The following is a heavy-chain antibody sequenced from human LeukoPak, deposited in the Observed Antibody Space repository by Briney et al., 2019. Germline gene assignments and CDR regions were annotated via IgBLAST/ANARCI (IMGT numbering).Heavy chain of an antibody. J-gene: IGHJ4*02. CDR3: AKGAAGVNRVFDY. D-gene: IGHD6-19*01. CDR1: GFTFSTSA. Sequence: GGSLRLSCAAYGFTFSTSAMSWVRQAPGKGLEWVSAINGGGDNTYYAESVKGRFTISRDNSKNTLFLQMNTLRAEDTAVYYCAKGAAGVNRVFDYWGQGTLVTVSS. CDR2: INGGGDNT. V-gene: IGHV3-23*01.